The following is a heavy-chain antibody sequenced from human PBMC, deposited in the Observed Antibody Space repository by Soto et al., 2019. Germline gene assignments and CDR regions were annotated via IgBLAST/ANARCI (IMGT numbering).Heavy chain of an antibody. D-gene: IGHD1-1*01. CDR2: IYYSGST. Sequence: SETLSLTCTVSGVSISSYYWSWIRQPPGKGLEWIGYIYYSGSTNYNPSLKSRVTISVDTSKNQFSLKLSSVTAADTAVYYCARGDWNDLFDYWGQGTLVTVSS. J-gene: IGHJ4*02. CDR1: GVSISSYY. V-gene: IGHV4-59*01. CDR3: ARGDWNDLFDY.